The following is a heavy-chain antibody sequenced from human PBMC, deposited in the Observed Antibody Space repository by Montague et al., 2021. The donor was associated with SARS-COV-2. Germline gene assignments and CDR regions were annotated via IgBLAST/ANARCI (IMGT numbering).Heavy chain of an antibody. CDR2: TYYRSKWDS. J-gene: IGHJ3*02. CDR3: ASSGITLTGLDAFDI. Sequence: CAISGDSVSSKSVAWNRIRQSPSRGLEFLGRTYYRSKWDSDYAXXXKXXLVITPDTSKNQVSLQLNSVIPEDTAVYFCASSGITLTGLDAFDIWGQGTMITVSS. V-gene: IGHV6-1*01. D-gene: IGHD3-9*01. CDR1: GDSVSSKSVA.